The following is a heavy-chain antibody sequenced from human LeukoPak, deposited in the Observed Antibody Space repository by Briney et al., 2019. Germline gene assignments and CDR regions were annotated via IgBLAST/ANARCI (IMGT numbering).Heavy chain of an antibody. Sequence: SVKVSCKASGGTFSSYANSWVRQAPGQGLEWMGRIIPIFGIANYAQKFQGRVTITADKSTSTAYMELSSLRSEDTAVYYCARDTDDSSGYYGNFDYWGQGTLVTVSS. D-gene: IGHD3-22*01. CDR2: IIPIFGIA. V-gene: IGHV1-69*04. J-gene: IGHJ4*02. CDR1: GGTFSSYA. CDR3: ARDTDDSSGYYGNFDY.